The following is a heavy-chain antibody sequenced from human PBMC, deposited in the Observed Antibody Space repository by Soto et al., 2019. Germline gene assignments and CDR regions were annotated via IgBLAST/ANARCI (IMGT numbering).Heavy chain of an antibody. CDR3: ATNPYMVRGVMVLGY. CDR1: GGSISSGGFY. V-gene: IGHV4-31*03. D-gene: IGHD3-10*01. Sequence: QVQLQESGPGLVRPSQTLSLTCTVSGGSISSGGFYWSWIRQHPGKGLEWIGSIYYSGSTYYNPSLKSRVTISVDTSKNQFSLKLTSVTAADTAVYYCATNPYMVRGVMVLGYWGQGTLVTVSS. J-gene: IGHJ4*02. CDR2: IYYSGST.